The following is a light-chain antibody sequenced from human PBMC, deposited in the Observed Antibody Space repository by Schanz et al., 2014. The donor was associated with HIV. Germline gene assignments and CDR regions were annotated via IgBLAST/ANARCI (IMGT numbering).Light chain of an antibody. Sequence: QSVLTQPPSASGTPGQRVTISCSGSSSNIRSNTINWYQQLPGTAPKLLIYNSYHRPSGVPDRFSGSQSGTSASLAISGLQAEDEADYYCQSYDSSLSGSVFGGGTKLTVL. CDR3: QSYDSSLSGSV. CDR1: SSNIRSNT. J-gene: IGLJ2*01. CDR2: NSY. V-gene: IGLV1-44*01.